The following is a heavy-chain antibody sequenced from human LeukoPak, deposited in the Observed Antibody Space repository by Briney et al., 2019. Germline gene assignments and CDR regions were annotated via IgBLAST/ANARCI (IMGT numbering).Heavy chain of an antibody. D-gene: IGHD2-21*01. Sequence: GGSLRLSCAASGFTFSNYAMSWVRQAPGKGLEWVSGISSDGGTFYPDPVKGRFTISRDNSKNTLYLQMNSLRAEDTAVYYCAKGAVVGIGYYYYMDVWGKGTTVTVSS. J-gene: IGHJ6*03. CDR1: GFTFSNYA. V-gene: IGHV3-23*01. CDR3: AKGAVVGIGYYYYMDV. CDR2: ISSDGGT.